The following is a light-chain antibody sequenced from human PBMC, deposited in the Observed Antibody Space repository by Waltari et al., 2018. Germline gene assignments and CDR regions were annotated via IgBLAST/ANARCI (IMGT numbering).Light chain of an antibody. CDR3: TSFTSSRTCV. CDR2: DVS. CDR1: SSDVVGFAY. J-gene: IGLJ1*01. V-gene: IGLV2-14*03. Sequence: QSALTQPVSVSGSPGPSIAISCTGTSSDVVGFAYVFWYQQHPGQVPKPMIYDVSAPAAGGSNRFAGSKSGDTASLTISGLQAEDEADYYCTSFTSSRTCVFETGTKVTVL.